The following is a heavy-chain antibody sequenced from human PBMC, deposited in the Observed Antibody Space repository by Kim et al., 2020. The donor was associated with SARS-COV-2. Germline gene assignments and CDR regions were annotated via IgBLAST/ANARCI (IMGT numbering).Heavy chain of an antibody. CDR2: TYYKSKWYT. D-gene: IGHD6-13*01. V-gene: IGHV6-1*01. CDR3: ARVAAGLFDS. J-gene: IGHJ4*02. CDR1: GDSIPTNSAS. Sequence: SQTLSLTCAISGDSIPTNSASCNWIRQSPSRGLEWLGTTYYKSKWYTDYALSVKSRITINPDTSKNQFSLQLNSMTPEDTAVYYCARVAAGLFDSWGQGTLVTVSS.